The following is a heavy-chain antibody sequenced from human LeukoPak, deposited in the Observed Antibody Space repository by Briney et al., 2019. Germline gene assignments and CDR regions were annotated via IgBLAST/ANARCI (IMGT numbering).Heavy chain of an antibody. J-gene: IGHJ4*02. CDR1: GFTFSGYS. D-gene: IGHD2-2*01. V-gene: IGHV3-48*01. CDR3: ARDGCSGTRCYDY. Sequence: GGSLRLSCAASGFTFSGYSMNWVRQAPGKGLEWVSYISSSGSTIYYADSVKGRFTISRDSAKNSLYLQMNSLRAEDTAVYYCARDGCSGTRCYDYWGQGTLVTVSS. CDR2: ISSSGSTI.